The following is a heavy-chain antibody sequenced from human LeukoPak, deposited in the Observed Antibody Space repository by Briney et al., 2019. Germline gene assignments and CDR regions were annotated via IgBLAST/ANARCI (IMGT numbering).Heavy chain of an antibody. Sequence: GGSLRLSCAASGFTVSSNYMSWVRQAPGKGLEWVAVIYSGDSTYCADSVKGRFTISRDNSKNTLYLQMNSLRAEDTAVYYCARGPRDYYDSSVGAFDIWGQGTMVTVSS. CDR3: ARGPRDYYDSSVGAFDI. D-gene: IGHD3-22*01. J-gene: IGHJ3*02. V-gene: IGHV3-66*01. CDR1: GFTVSSNY. CDR2: IYSGDST.